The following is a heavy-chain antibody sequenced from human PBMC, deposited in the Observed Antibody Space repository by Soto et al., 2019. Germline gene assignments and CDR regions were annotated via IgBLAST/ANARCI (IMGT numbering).Heavy chain of an antibody. V-gene: IGHV1-58*01. CDR3: AARSLDYYDFIYYYYGMDV. CDR2: IVVGSGNT. CDR1: GFTFTSSA. Sequence: ASVKVSCKASGFTFTSSAVQWVRQARGQRLEWIGWIVVGSGNTNYAQKFQERVTITRDMSTSTAYMELSSLRSEDTAVYYCAARSLDYYDFIYYYYGMDVWGQGTTVTVSS. J-gene: IGHJ6*02. D-gene: IGHD3-22*01.